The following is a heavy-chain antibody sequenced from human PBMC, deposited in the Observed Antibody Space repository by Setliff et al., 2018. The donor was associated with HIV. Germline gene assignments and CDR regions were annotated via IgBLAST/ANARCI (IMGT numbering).Heavy chain of an antibody. CDR2: ISTYNGNI. Sequence: GASVKVSCKAFGYSFTSYGISWVRQAPGQGFEWMGWISTYNGNINYAQKVQGRVTMTTDTSTSTAYMELRSLRSDDTAVYYCARDVPHMIVVIGAEAFDIWGQGTMVTVSS. CDR3: ARDVPHMIVVIGAEAFDI. CDR1: GYSFTSYG. J-gene: IGHJ3*02. D-gene: IGHD3-22*01. V-gene: IGHV1-18*01.